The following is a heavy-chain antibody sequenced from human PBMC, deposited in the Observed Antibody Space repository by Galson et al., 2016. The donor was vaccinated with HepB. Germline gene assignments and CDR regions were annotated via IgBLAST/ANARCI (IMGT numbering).Heavy chain of an antibody. Sequence: SLRLSCAASGITFSSYAMNWVRQAPGKGLEWVSAISGSGASTYYADSVKGRFTLSRDNSKNTLYLQMNSLRAEDTAIYYCAKAPYSSGWYGYFDYWGQGTLVTVSS. CDR3: AKAPYSSGWYGYFDY. D-gene: IGHD6-19*01. J-gene: IGHJ4*02. CDR2: ISGSGAST. CDR1: GITFSSYA. V-gene: IGHV3-23*01.